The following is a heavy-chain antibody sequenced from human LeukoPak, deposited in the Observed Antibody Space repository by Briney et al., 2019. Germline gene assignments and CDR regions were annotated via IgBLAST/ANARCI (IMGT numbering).Heavy chain of an antibody. V-gene: IGHV1-2*02. J-gene: IGHJ5*02. D-gene: IGHD6-6*01. CDR2: INPNSGGT. CDR1: GYTFTSYY. Sequence: GASVKVSCKASGYTFTSYYMHWVRQAPGQGLEWMGWINPNSGGTNYAQKFQGRVTMTRDTSISTAYMELSRLRSDDTAVYYCARERSRIAARRFDPWGQGTLVTVSS. CDR3: ARERSRIAARRFDP.